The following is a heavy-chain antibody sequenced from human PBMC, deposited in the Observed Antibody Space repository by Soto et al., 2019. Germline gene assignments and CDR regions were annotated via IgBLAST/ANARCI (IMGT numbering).Heavy chain of an antibody. CDR3: ARHGDGYNYFYFDY. J-gene: IGHJ4*02. CDR1: GGSISSYY. CDR2: IYYSGST. V-gene: IGHV4-59*08. Sequence: QVQLQESGPGLVKPSETLSLTCTVSGGSISSYYWSWIRQPPGKGLEWIGYIYYSGSTNYNPSLKSGGTISVDTSNNQFSLKLSSVTAAATAVYYCARHGDGYNYFYFDYWGQGTLVTVSS. D-gene: IGHD5-12*01.